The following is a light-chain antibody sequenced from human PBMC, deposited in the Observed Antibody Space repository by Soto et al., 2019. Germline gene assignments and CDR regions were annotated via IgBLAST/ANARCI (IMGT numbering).Light chain of an antibody. CDR1: QSVSRSY. CDR3: QQYGSSPYT. V-gene: IGKV3-20*01. Sequence: DIVLTQSPGTLSLSPGERATLSCRASQSVSRSYLAWYQQIPGQAPRLLIYGASSRDTGIPDRFSGSGSGTDFTLTISRLEPEDFAVYSCQQYGSSPYTFGQGTNLEIK. CDR2: GAS. J-gene: IGKJ2*01.